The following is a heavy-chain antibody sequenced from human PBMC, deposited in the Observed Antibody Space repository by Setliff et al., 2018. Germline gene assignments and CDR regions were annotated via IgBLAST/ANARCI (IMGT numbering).Heavy chain of an antibody. D-gene: IGHD6-19*01. CDR3: ARLRKAVDGINFPRYMDV. J-gene: IGHJ6*04. CDR2: INHSGIT. V-gene: IGHV4-34*01. Sequence: SETLSLTCAVYGGSLSGYFWTWIRQPPGKGLEWIGEINHSGITKYNPSLKSLVTISVDTSKNQFSLRLSSVTAADTAVYYCARLRKAVDGINFPRYMDVWGKGTTVTVSS. CDR1: GGSLSGYF.